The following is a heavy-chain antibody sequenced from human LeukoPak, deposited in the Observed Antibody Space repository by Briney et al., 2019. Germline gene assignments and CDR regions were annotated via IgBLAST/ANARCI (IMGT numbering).Heavy chain of an antibody. Sequence: GRSLRLSCAASGFTLSSYGMHWVRQAPGKGLEWVAIISYDGSNKFYADSVKGRFTISRDNSKNTLYLQMNSLTAEDTAVYYCAKFQGGYNVGDAFDMWGQGTMVTVSS. CDR2: ISYDGSNK. V-gene: IGHV3-30*18. CDR3: AKFQGGYNVGDAFDM. J-gene: IGHJ3*02. D-gene: IGHD5-24*01. CDR1: GFTLSSYG.